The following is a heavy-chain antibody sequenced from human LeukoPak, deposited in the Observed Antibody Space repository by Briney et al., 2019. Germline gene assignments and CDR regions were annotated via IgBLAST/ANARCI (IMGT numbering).Heavy chain of an antibody. V-gene: IGHV4-39*01. Sequence: PSETLSLTCTVSGGSISSNSYYWGWIRQPPGKGLEWIGGIHYSGSTYYNPSLKSRVTISVDTSKNQFSLKLSSVTAADTAVYYCARRGMVRGLYYYMDVWGKGTTVTISS. D-gene: IGHD3-10*01. J-gene: IGHJ6*03. CDR3: ARRGMVRGLYYYMDV. CDR2: IHYSGST. CDR1: GGSISSNSYY.